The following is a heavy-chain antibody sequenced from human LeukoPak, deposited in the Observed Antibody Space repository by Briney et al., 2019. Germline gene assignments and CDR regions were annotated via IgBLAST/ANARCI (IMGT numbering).Heavy chain of an antibody. CDR3: ATSSDAPANM. CDR2: IRQDGGAK. CDR1: GFTFSTYW. V-gene: IGHV3-7*01. Sequence: GGSLRLSCAVSGFTFSTYWMSWVRQAPGKGLEWVANIRQDGGAKYYVDSVRGRLTISRDNAKNSLYLQMNSLRAEDTGVYYCATSSDAPANMWGQGTLVTVSS. J-gene: IGHJ4*02. D-gene: IGHD2-2*01.